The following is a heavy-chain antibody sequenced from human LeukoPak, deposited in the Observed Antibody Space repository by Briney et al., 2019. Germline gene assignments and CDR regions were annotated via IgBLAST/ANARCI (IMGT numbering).Heavy chain of an antibody. CDR1: GFTFSSYG. Sequence: PGGSLRLSCAASGFTFSSYGMHWVRQAPGKGLEWVAVISYDGSNKYYADSVKGRFTISRDNSKNTLYLQMNSLRAEDKAVYYCAKSPSNYYFDYWGQGTLVTVSS. CDR2: ISYDGSNK. J-gene: IGHJ4*02. V-gene: IGHV3-30*18. CDR3: AKSPSNYYFDY.